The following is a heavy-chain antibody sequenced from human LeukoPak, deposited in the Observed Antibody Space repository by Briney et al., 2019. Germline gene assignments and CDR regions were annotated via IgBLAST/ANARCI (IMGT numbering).Heavy chain of an antibody. J-gene: IGHJ4*02. V-gene: IGHV3-21*06. CDR3: AKTYDILTGYSPWGY. Sequence: GGSLRLSCAASGFTFSIYSMNWVRQAPGKGLEWVSSISDSSSYIYYADSVKGRFTLSRDNARNSLYLQMNSLRAEDTAVYYCAKTYDILTGYSPWGYWGQGTLVTVSS. CDR2: ISDSSSYI. CDR1: GFTFSIYS. D-gene: IGHD3-9*01.